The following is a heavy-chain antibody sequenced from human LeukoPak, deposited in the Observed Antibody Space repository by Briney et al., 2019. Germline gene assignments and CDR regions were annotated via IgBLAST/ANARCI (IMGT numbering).Heavy chain of an antibody. CDR1: GFTFSDYY. CDR3: TTDERRDFDY. J-gene: IGHJ4*02. V-gene: IGHV3-15*01. CDR2: IKSKTDGGTT. D-gene: IGHD1-1*01. Sequence: GGSLRLSCAASGFTFSDYYMSWVRQAPGKGLEWVGRIKSKTDGGTTDYAAPVKGRFTISGDDSKNTLYLQMNSLKTEDTAVYYCTTDERRDFDYWGQGTLVTVSS.